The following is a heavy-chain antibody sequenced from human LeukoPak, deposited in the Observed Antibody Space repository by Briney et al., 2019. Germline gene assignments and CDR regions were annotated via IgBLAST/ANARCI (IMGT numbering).Heavy chain of an antibody. CDR1: GFTFTAYL. V-gene: IGHV3-30-3*01. J-gene: IGHJ4*02. CDR2: MSSDGNAM. D-gene: IGHD3-22*01. Sequence: GGSVRLSCADSGFTFTAYLIHWVRQAPGKGLEWVAVMSSDGNAMFYADSVKGRFTISRDNSQNTLYLQMNSLRAEDTAVYYCVRESEYYFDHSASFDYWGQGTLVTVSS. CDR3: VRESEYYFDHSASFDY.